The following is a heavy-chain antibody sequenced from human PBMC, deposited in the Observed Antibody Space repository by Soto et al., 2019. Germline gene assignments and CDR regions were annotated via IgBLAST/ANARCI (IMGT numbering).Heavy chain of an antibody. CDR1: GYTFSDPH. CDR2: INPHSGAT. J-gene: IGHJ5*02. D-gene: IGHD6-25*01. CDR3: ATDLGSGRIP. Sequence: QVQLVQSGAEVQRPGASVKVSCKTSGYTFSDPHRHWVRQAPGQGLEWMGWINPHSGATNYAHKFRGRVTMTRDTSIATAYMELTGLRFDDTAVYYCATDLGSGRIPWGQGTRVTVSS. V-gene: IGHV1-2*02.